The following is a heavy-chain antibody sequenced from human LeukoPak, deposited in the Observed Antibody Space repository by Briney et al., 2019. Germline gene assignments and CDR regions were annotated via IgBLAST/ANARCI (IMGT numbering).Heavy chain of an antibody. D-gene: IGHD6-13*01. CDR3: AREMESSSWYSLDP. V-gene: IGHV3-74*01. CDR1: GFTFSSYW. Sequence: GGSLRLSCAASGFTFSSYWMHWVRQAPGKGLVWVSRINSDGSSTSYADSVKGRFTISRDNAKNTLYQQMNSLRAEDTAVYYCAREMESSSWYSLDPWGQGTLVTVSS. CDR2: INSDGSST. J-gene: IGHJ5*02.